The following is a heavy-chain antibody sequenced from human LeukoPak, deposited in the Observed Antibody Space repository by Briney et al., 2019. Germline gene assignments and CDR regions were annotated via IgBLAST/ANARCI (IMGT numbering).Heavy chain of an antibody. J-gene: IGHJ4*02. CDR2: IYYSGST. CDR1: GGSIRSYY. V-gene: IGHV4-59*01. CDR3: ARGVTTTGSSYYFDY. Sequence: SETLSLTCTVSGGSIRSYYWSWIRQPPGKGLEWIGYIYYSGSTNYSPSLKSRVTISVDTSKNQFSLKLSSVTAADTAVYYCARGVTTTGSSYYFDYWGQGTLVPVSS. D-gene: IGHD4-17*01.